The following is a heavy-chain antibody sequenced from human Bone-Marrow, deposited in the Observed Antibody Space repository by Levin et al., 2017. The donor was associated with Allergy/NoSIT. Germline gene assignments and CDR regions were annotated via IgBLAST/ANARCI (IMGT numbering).Heavy chain of an antibody. J-gene: IGHJ6*02. Sequence: SETLSLTCSVSGGSIRSSAYHWGWIRQSPGKGLEWIASMYSSGSTYYNPSLKSRVTISVDTPKNHFSLKLASVTATDTAIYSCATSFRSSSSGYILARGGDYYYGLDVWGQGTTVTVSS. CDR3: ATSFRSSSSGYILARGGDYYYGLDV. CDR1: GGSIRSSAYH. D-gene: IGHD2-2*02. CDR2: MYSSGST. V-gene: IGHV4-39*02.